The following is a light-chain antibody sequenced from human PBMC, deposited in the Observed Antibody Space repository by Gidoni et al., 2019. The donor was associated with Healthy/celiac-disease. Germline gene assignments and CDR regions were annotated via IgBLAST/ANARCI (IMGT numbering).Light chain of an antibody. V-gene: IGKV1-5*03. Sequence: DIQMTQSPSTLSASVGDRVTITCRASQSISSWLAWYQQKPGKALKLLIYKASSLESGVPSRFSGSGSGTEFTLTISSLQPDDFATYYCQQYNSYSRTLTFGGGTKVEIK. CDR3: QQYNSYSRTLT. CDR2: KAS. J-gene: IGKJ4*01. CDR1: QSISSW.